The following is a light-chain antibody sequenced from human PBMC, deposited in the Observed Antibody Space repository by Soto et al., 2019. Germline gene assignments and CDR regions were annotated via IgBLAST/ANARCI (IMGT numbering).Light chain of an antibody. CDR3: QQYGSSPPWT. CDR1: QSVSSSY. J-gene: IGKJ1*01. Sequence: EIVLTQSPGTLSLSPGERATLSCRASQSVSSSYLAWYQQKPGQAPRLLIYGASSRVTGIPDRFSGSGSGTDFTLTISRLVPEDFAVYYCQQYGSSPPWTFGQGTKVEIK. CDR2: GAS. V-gene: IGKV3-20*01.